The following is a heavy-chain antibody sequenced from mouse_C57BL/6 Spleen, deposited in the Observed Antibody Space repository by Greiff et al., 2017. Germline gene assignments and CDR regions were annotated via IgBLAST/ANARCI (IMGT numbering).Heavy chain of an antibody. CDR1: GYTFTSYW. CDR2: IYPSDSET. D-gene: IGHD2-5*01. V-gene: IGHV1-61*01. CDR3: ARGGAYYSNYGDFDY. J-gene: IGHJ2*01. Sequence: QVQLQQPGAELVRPGSSVKLSCKASGYTFTSYWMDWVKQRPGQGLEWIGNIYPSDSETHYNQKFKDKATLTVDKSSSTAYMQLSSLTSEDSAVYYCARGGAYYSNYGDFDYWGQGTTLTVSS.